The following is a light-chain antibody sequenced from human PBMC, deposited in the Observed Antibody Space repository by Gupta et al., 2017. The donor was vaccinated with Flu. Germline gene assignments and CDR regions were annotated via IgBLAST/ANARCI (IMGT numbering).Light chain of an antibody. V-gene: IGLV5-45*01. CDR3: MIWHSSAWV. CDR2: YKSDSDK. CDR1: SGINVGTSK. Sequence: TLRSGINVGTSKIYWYQQKPGSPPQYLLTYKSDSDKQQGSGVPSRFSGSKDASANAGILLISGLQAEDEDDYYCMIWHSSAWVFGGGTKLTVL. J-gene: IGLJ2*01.